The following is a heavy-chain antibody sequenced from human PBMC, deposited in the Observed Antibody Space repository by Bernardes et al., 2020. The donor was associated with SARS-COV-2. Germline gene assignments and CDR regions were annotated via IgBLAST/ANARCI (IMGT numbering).Heavy chain of an antibody. CDR1: GYTFTAYF. D-gene: IGHD2-21*02. CDR3: ARTRTTISTTGIPVDY. J-gene: IGHJ4*02. V-gene: IGHV1-2*02. Sequence: ASVKDSCKASGYTFTAYFIHWVRQAPGQRLEWMGWINPNTGDANYVQKFQGRVTMTRDTSITTAYLELSWLGSDDTAIYYCARTRTTISTTGIPVDYWCQGTLANVS. CDR2: INPNTGDA.